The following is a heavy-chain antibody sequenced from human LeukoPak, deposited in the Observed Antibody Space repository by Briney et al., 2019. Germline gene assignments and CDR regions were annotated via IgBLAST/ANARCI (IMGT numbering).Heavy chain of an antibody. CDR2: ISGRGDKT. CDR1: GFSFSDYV. V-gene: IGHV3-23*01. Sequence: GGSLRLSCVASGFSFSDYVMTWVRQAPGKGLEWVLGISGRGDKTYRADSVTGRFTISRDNSKNTVYLQMNSLRVEDTAVYYCAIGERFIDAFEFWGQGTAVTVSS. CDR3: AIGERFIDAFEF. J-gene: IGHJ3*01.